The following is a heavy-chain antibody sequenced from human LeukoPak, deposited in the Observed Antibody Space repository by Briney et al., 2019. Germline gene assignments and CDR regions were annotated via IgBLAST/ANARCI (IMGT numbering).Heavy chain of an antibody. J-gene: IGHJ6*03. CDR1: GGSISSGSYC. D-gene: IGHD5-18*01. CDR2: ICYSGTA. Sequence: SETLSLTRSLSGGSISSGSYCWGWIRQPPGKGLEWIGTICYSGTAYYNPSLKSRVTISVDTSKNQFSVKLSSLTAADTAVYSCARQWGYTSGYTYYFYYMDVWGKGTTVTVSS. CDR3: ARQWGYTSGYTYYFYYMDV. V-gene: IGHV4-39*01.